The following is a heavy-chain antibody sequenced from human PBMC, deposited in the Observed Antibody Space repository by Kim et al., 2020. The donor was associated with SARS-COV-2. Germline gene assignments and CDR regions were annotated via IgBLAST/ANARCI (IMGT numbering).Heavy chain of an antibody. V-gene: IGHV3-9*01. Sequence: GGSLRLSCAASGFTFGDYAMHWVRQAPGKGLEWVSGISWNSGSIGYADSVKGRFTISRDNAKNSLYLQMNSLRAEDTALYYCAKVLYSSSSALNAFDIWGQGTMVTVSS. D-gene: IGHD6-6*01. CDR2: ISWNSGSI. CDR1: GFTFGDYA. J-gene: IGHJ3*02. CDR3: AKVLYSSSSALNAFDI.